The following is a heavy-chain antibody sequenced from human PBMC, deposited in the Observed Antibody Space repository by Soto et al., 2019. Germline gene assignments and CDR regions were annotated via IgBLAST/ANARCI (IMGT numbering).Heavy chain of an antibody. CDR2: IRGKAYGGTT. Sequence: GGSLRLSCTASGFTFGDYAMSWFRQAPGKGLEWVGFIRGKAYGGTTEYAASVKGRFTISRDDSKSIAYLQMNSLKTEDTAVYYCTRVLVVVLEEAFDIWGQGTMVTVSS. V-gene: IGHV3-49*03. CDR1: GFTFGDYA. CDR3: TRVLVVVLEEAFDI. J-gene: IGHJ3*02. D-gene: IGHD2-2*01.